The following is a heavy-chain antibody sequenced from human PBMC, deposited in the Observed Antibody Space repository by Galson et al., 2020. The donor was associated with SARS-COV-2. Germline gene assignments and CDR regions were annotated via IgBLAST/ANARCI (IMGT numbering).Heavy chain of an antibody. D-gene: IGHD2-15*01. CDR1: GFTFSSYG. V-gene: IGHV3-23*01. J-gene: IGHJ4*02. Sequence: GESLKISCAASGFTFSSYGMSWVRQAPGKGLEWVSAISGSGGSTYYADSVKGRFIISRDNSKNTLYLQMNSLRAEDTAVYYCAKGGYAARPIVVVVAALDYWGQGTLVTVSS. CDR3: AKGGYAARPIVVVVAALDY. CDR2: ISGSGGST.